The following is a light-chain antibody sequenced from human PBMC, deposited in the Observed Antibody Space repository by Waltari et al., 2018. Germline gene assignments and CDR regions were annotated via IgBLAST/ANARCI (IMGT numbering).Light chain of an antibody. Sequence: QSALTQPRSVSGSPGQSVTISCTGTSSDVGYYNYTSWYQQYPGKAPKLIIYDVSKRPSGVPDRFSGSKSGNTASLTISGLQTEDEADYYCCSYAGSYTYVFGTGTKVTVL. J-gene: IGLJ1*01. CDR1: SSDVGYYNY. V-gene: IGLV2-11*01. CDR2: DVS. CDR3: CSYAGSYTYV.